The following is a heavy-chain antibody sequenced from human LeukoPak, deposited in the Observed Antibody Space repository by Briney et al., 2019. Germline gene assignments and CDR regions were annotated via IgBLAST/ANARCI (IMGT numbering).Heavy chain of an antibody. Sequence: PGGSLRLSCAASGFTFSSYAMHWVRQAPGKGLEWVAVISYDGSNKYYADSVKGRFTISRDNSKNTLSLQMNSLRVEDTAMYFCAKDIQLSTWGLGTMVTVSS. CDR1: GFTFSSYA. CDR3: AKDIQLST. V-gene: IGHV3-30-3*02. J-gene: IGHJ3*01. CDR2: ISYDGSNK. D-gene: IGHD5-24*01.